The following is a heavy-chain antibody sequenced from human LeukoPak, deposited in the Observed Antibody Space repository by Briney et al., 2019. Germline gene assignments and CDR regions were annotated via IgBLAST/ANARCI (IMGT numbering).Heavy chain of an antibody. CDR2: INPNSGGT. CDR3: ARDLYGSGEDPSGMDV. D-gene: IGHD3-10*01. CDR1: GYTFTGYY. J-gene: IGHJ6*04. V-gene: IGHV1-2*04. Sequence: ASVTVSCKASGYTFTGYYMHWVRQAPGQGLEWMGWINPNSGGTNYAQKFQGWVTMTRDTSISTAYMELSRLRSDDTAVYYCARDLYGSGEDPSGMDVWGKGTTVTVSS.